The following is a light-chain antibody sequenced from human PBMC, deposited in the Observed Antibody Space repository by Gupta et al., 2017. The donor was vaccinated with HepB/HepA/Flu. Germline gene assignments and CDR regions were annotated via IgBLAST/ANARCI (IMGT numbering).Light chain of an antibody. CDR1: QSISGN. CDR3: QQYYNWRTIT. CDR2: GAS. Sequence: EIVMTQSPATLSVSPGESVTLSCRSSQSISGNVAWYQQKPGQSPTLLIYGASTRAAGIPARFSGSASGTDFSLTISSLQSEDLAIYYCQQYYNWRTITFGQGTRLEIK. V-gene: IGKV3D-15*01. J-gene: IGKJ5*01.